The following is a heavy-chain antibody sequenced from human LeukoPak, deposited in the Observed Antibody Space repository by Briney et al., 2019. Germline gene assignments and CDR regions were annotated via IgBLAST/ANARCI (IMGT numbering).Heavy chain of an antibody. D-gene: IGHD3-10*01. CDR1: GYTFTGYY. CDR3: ARVGSGSYYWFDP. J-gene: IGHJ5*02. Sequence: ASVKVSCKASGYTFTGYYMHWVRQAPGQGLEWMGWINPNSGGTNYAQKFQGRVTMTRDTSISTAYTELSRLRSDDTAVYYCARVGSGSYYWFDPWGQGTLVTVSS. CDR2: INPNSGGT. V-gene: IGHV1-2*02.